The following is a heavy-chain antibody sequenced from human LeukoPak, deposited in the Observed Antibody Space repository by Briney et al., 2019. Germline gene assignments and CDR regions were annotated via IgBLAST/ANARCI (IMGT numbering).Heavy chain of an antibody. CDR2: MNPNSGNT. Sequence: GGSVKVSCKASGYTFTSYDINWVRQGTGQGLEWMGWMNPNSGNTGYAQKFQGRVTMTRNTSISTAYMELSSLRSEDTAVYYCARGRSGTYDFWSGYYVYYFDYWGQGTLVTVSS. V-gene: IGHV1-8*01. D-gene: IGHD3-3*01. CDR1: GYTFTSYD. CDR3: ARGRSGTYDFWSGYYVYYFDY. J-gene: IGHJ4*02.